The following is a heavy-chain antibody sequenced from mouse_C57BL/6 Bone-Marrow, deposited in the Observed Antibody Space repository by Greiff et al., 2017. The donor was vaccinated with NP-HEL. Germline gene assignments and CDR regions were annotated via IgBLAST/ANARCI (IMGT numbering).Heavy chain of an antibody. Sequence: VQRVESGAELARPGASVKLSCKASGYTFTSYGISWVKQRTGPGLEWIGELYPRSGNTYFNEKFKGKATLTADKSSSTAYMELRSLTSEDSAVYFCAAWDFDYWGQGTTLTVSS. V-gene: IGHV1-81*01. CDR1: GYTFTSYG. J-gene: IGHJ2*01. CDR2: LYPRSGNT. CDR3: AAWDFDY. D-gene: IGHD4-1*01.